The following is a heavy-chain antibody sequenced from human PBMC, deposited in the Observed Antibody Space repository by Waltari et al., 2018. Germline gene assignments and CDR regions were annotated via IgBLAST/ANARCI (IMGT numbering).Heavy chain of an antibody. CDR1: GFTFSSYG. V-gene: IGHV3-30*02. J-gene: IGHJ4*02. CDR3: AKDHMTTVTTGDY. D-gene: IGHD4-17*01. CDR2: IRYDGSNK. Sequence: QVQLVESGGGVVQPGGSLRLSCAASGFTFSSYGMPWVRQAPGKGLEWVAFIRYDGSNKYYADSVKGRFTISRDNSKNTLYLQMNSLRAEDTAVYYCAKDHMTTVTTGDYWGQGTLVTVSS.